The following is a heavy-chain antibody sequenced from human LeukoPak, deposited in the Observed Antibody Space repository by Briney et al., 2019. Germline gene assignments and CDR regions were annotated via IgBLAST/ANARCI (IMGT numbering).Heavy chain of an antibody. J-gene: IGHJ4*02. Sequence: PGGSLRLSCAASGFTFSSYAMSWVRQAPGKGLEWVSAASGSGGSTYYADSVKGRFTISRDNSKNTLYLQMNSLRAEDTAVYYCAKGEVPAGRGYYFDYWGQGTLVTVSS. V-gene: IGHV3-23*01. CDR1: GFTFSSYA. D-gene: IGHD2-2*01. CDR3: AKGEVPAGRGYYFDY. CDR2: ASGSGGST.